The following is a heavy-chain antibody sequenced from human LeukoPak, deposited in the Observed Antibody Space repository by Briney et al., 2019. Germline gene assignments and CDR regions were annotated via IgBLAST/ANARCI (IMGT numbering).Heavy chain of an antibody. CDR1: GFTFSSYS. Sequence: GGSLRLSCAASGFTFSSYSMNWVRQAPGKGLEWVSYISSSSSTIYYADTVKGRFTISRDNAKNSLYLQMNSLRADDTAVYYCARSIAVSGDAFDIWGQGTMVTVSS. CDR3: ARSIAVSGDAFDI. J-gene: IGHJ3*02. CDR2: ISSSSSTI. V-gene: IGHV3-48*01. D-gene: IGHD6-19*01.